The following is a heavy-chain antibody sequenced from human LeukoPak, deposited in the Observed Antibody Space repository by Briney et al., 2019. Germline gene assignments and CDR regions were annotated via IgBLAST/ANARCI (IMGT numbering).Heavy chain of an antibody. CDR2: TSYDGTSE. D-gene: IGHD1-26*01. J-gene: IGHJ5*02. V-gene: IGHV3-30*04. CDR1: GFSFRRYD. Sequence: GGSLRLSCAASGFSFRRYDMHWVRQAPGKGLEWVAATSYDGTSELYADFVMGRFSISRDNSRNTLSLQMDTLRPEDTAIYYCARAKGLAGSYLDNWFDPWGQGTRVIVSS. CDR3: ARAKGLAGSYLDNWFDP.